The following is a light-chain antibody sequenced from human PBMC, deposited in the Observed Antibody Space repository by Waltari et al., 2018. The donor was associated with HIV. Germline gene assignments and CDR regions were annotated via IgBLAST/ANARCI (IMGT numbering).Light chain of an antibody. CDR1: ASTIGSNP. V-gene: IGLV1-44*01. CDR2: SSN. J-gene: IGLJ2*01. Sequence: QSVLTQPPSTSGTPGQRVTISCSGGASTIGSNPVQSYQVFPGTAPKLLIYSSNQVSKGVPARFSASKSGTSASLTISGLQSEDEAHYYCATWDDSGDGPMVFGRGTKLTVL. CDR3: ATWDDSGDGPMV.